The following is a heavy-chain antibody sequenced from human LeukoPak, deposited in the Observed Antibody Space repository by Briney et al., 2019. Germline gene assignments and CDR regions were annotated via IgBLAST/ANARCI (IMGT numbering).Heavy chain of an antibody. Sequence: GGSLRLSCAASGFTFSSYAMSWVRQAPGKGLECVSGISGSGGSTYYADSVKGRFTISRDNSKNTLYLQMNSLRAEDTAVYYCAKALSGWYPEYWGQGTLVTVSS. CDR1: GFTFSSYA. CDR3: AKALSGWYPEY. V-gene: IGHV3-23*01. CDR2: ISGSGGST. D-gene: IGHD6-19*01. J-gene: IGHJ4*02.